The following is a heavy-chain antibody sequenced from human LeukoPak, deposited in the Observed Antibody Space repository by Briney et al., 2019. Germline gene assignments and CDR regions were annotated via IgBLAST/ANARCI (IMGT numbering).Heavy chain of an antibody. CDR3: ARSYGSGSYYNPYYYYGMDV. J-gene: IGHJ6*02. Sequence: ASVKVSCKASGYTFTGYYMHWVRQAPGQGLEWMGWINPNSGDTNYAQKFQGRVTMTRDTSISTAYMELSRLRSDDTAVYYCARSYGSGSYYNPYYYYGMDVWGQGTTVTVSS. CDR2: INPNSGDT. CDR1: GYTFTGYY. D-gene: IGHD3-10*01. V-gene: IGHV1-2*02.